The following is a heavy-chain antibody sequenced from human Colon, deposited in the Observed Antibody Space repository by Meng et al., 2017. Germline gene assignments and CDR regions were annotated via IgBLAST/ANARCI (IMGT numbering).Heavy chain of an antibody. CDR3: ARERMRELGLFDY. Sequence: QLQLQESGPGLVQPSGTLSLACAVCGDSIGNSKWWSWLRQSPGKGLEWIGEISNSGKTVYSPSLKSRVTISLDKSSNHFSLTLSPVTAADTAIYFCARERMRELGLFDYWGQGALVTVSS. CDR2: ISNSGKT. CDR1: GDSIGNSKW. J-gene: IGHJ4*02. D-gene: IGHD7-27*01. V-gene: IGHV4-4*02.